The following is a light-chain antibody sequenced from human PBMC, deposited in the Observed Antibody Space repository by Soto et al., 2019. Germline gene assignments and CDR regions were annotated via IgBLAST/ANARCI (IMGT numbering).Light chain of an antibody. Sequence: EIVMTQSPATLSVSPGERATLSCRASQSVSSNLAWYQQKSGQSPRLLIYGASTRATGVAVRFSGSGSGTEFTLTISSLQSEDFAVYYCQQYDDWPPCTFGQGTKVEIK. CDR1: QSVSSN. V-gene: IGKV3-15*01. J-gene: IGKJ2*02. CDR3: QQYDDWPPCT. CDR2: GAS.